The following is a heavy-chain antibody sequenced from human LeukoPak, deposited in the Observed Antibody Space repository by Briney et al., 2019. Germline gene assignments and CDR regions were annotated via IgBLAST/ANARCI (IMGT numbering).Heavy chain of an antibody. Sequence: GAVKVSCKASGYTFAKFYIHWVRQAPGQGLEWMGIINPSGGTTSYAQKFQGRVSMTRDTSTSTVYMELSSLRSEDTAVYYCARDNRGERTPGWGYGGFDIWGQGTMVSVSS. CDR3: ARDNRGERTPGWGYGGFDI. CDR2: INPSGGTT. J-gene: IGHJ3*02. D-gene: IGHD3-16*01. CDR1: GYTFAKFY. V-gene: IGHV1-46*01.